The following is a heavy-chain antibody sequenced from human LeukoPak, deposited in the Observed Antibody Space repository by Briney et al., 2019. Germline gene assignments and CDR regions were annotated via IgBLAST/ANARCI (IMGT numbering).Heavy chain of an antibody. CDR1: GGSISSYY. CDR2: IYYSGST. CDR3: AGEIAAAASFDY. V-gene: IGHV4-59*12. J-gene: IGHJ4*02. Sequence: PSETLSLTCTVSGGSISSYYWSWIRQPPGRGLEWIGYIYYSGSTNYNPSLKSRVTISVDTSKNQFSLKLSSVTAADTAVYYCAGEIAAAASFDYWGQGTLVTVSS. D-gene: IGHD6-13*01.